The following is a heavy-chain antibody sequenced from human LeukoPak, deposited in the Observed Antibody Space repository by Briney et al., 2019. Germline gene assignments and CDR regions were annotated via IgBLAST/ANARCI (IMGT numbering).Heavy chain of an antibody. J-gene: IGHJ4*02. CDR2: ITGGGST. D-gene: IGHD6-19*01. CDR3: AKAPKAFIAVAGSVFDY. V-gene: IGHV3-23*01. Sequence: GGSLRLSCIASGFTFSSCAMAWVRQAPGKGLEWVSVITGGGSTYYADSVKGRFTISRDNSKNTLYLQMNSLRAEDTAVYYCAKAPKAFIAVAGSVFDYWGQGTLVTVSS. CDR1: GFTFSSCA.